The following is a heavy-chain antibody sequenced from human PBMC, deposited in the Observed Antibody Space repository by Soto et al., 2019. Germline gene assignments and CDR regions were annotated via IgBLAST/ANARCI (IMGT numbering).Heavy chain of an antibody. Sequence: ASVKVSCKASGYTFTSYGISWVRQAPGQGLEWMGWISAYNGNTNYAQKLQGRVTMTTDISTSTAYMELRSLRSDDTAVDYCARDLPLWGSGEVDAFDIWGQGTMGTVSS. CDR2: ISAYNGNT. CDR3: ARDLPLWGSGEVDAFDI. D-gene: IGHD7-27*01. V-gene: IGHV1-18*01. J-gene: IGHJ3*02. CDR1: GYTFTSYG.